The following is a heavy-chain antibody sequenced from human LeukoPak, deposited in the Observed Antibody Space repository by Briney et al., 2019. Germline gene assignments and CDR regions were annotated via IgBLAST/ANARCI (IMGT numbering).Heavy chain of an antibody. V-gene: IGHV4-34*01. CDR2: INHSGST. D-gene: IGHD1-1*01. CDR1: GGSFSGYY. Sequence: SEPLSLTCAVYGGSFSGYYWRWIRQPPGKGREWIGEINHSGSTNYNPSLKSRVTISVDTSKNQFSLKLSSVTAADTAVYYCARGHRYPGSDYWGQGTLVTVSS. CDR3: ARGHRYPGSDY. J-gene: IGHJ4*02.